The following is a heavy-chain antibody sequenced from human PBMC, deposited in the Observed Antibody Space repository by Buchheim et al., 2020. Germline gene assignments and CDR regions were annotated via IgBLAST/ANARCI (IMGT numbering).Heavy chain of an antibody. J-gene: IGHJ4*02. CDR3: ARHGYYDSSGYHSFDY. V-gene: IGHV4-39*01. D-gene: IGHD3-22*01. CDR1: GGSISSSSYY. Sequence: QLQLQESGPGLVKPSETLSLTCTVSGGSISSSSYYWGWIRQPPGKGLEWIGSIYYSGSTYYNPSLKSRVTISVDTSKNQFSLKLSSVTAADTAVYYCARHGYYDSSGYHSFDYWGQGTL. CDR2: IYYSGST.